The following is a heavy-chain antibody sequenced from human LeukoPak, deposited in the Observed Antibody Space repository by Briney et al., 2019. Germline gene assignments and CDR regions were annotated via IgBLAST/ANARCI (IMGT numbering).Heavy chain of an antibody. V-gene: IGHV4-59*01. J-gene: IGHJ4*02. Sequence: PSETLSLTCTVSGGSISSYYWSWIRQPPGKGLEWIGYIYHSGSTNYNPPLKSRVTISVDTSKNQFSLKLSSVTAADTAVYYCARDPSPYCTSTICQAPRAYYFDYWGQGTLVTVSS. D-gene: IGHD2-2*01. CDR1: GGSISSYY. CDR3: ARDPSPYCTSTICQAPRAYYFDY. CDR2: IYHSGST.